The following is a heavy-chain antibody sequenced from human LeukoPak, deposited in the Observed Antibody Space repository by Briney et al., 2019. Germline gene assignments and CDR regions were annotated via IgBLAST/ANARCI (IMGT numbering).Heavy chain of an antibody. CDR2: ISSSSSYI. CDR3: ARLITMMYYMDV. V-gene: IGHV3-21*01. J-gene: IGHJ6*03. Sequence: PGGSLRLSCAASGFTYSSYSMNWVRQAPGKGLDWVSSISSSSSYIYYADSVKGRFTISRDNAKNSLYLQMNSLRAEDTAVYYCARLITMMYYMDVWGKGTTVTVSS. CDR1: GFTYSSYS. D-gene: IGHD3-22*01.